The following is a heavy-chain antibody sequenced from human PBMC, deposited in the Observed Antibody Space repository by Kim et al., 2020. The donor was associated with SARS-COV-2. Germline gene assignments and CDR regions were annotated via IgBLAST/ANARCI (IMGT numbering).Heavy chain of an antibody. CDR2: ISSSGSTI. CDR3: HGSGSYYYYYYGMDV. CDR1: GFTFSSYE. D-gene: IGHD3-10*01. Sequence: GGSLRLSCAASGFTFSSYEMNWVRQAPGKGLEWVSYISSSGSTIYYADSVKGRFTISRDNAKNSLYLQMNSLRAEDTAVYYVHGSGSYYYYYYGMDVWGQGPTVTVSS. V-gene: IGHV3-48*03. J-gene: IGHJ6*02.